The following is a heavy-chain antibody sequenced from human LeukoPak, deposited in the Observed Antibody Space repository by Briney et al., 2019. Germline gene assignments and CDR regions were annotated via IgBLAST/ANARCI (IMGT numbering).Heavy chain of an antibody. D-gene: IGHD2-2*01. CDR2: IGAYNGNT. Sequence: ASVTVSCKASGYTFTNYGISWVRQAPGQGLEWMGWIGAYNGNTNYAQKLQGRVTMTTDTSTSTAYMELRSLRSDDTAVYYCASKVSRDCSSISCYPYYYYYYMDVWGKGATVTVSS. V-gene: IGHV1-18*01. CDR1: GYTFTNYG. CDR3: ASKVSRDCSSISCYPYYYYYYMDV. J-gene: IGHJ6*03.